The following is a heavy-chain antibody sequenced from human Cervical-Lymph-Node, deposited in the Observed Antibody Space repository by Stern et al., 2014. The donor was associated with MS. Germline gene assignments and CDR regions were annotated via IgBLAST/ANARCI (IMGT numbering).Heavy chain of an antibody. V-gene: IGHV4-30-4*01. Sequence: QVQLVESGPGLVKPSQTLSLTCTVSGGSISSGDYYWSWIRQPPGEGLEWLGYISYSGSTYYNPSLKSRVTISVDTSKNQFSLKLSSVTAADTAVYYCAREGDSSQLLDYWGQGTLVTVSS. J-gene: IGHJ4*02. CDR1: GGSISSGDYY. D-gene: IGHD3-22*01. CDR3: AREGDSSQLLDY. CDR2: ISYSGST.